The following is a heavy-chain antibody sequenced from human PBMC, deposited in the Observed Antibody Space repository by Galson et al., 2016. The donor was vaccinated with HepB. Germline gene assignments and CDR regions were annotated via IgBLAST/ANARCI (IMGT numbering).Heavy chain of an antibody. CDR2: SRNKANNYIT. V-gene: IGHV3-72*01. D-gene: IGHD6-13*01. J-gene: IGHJ4*02. CDR3: AFSPRWQQLVC. Sequence: SLRLSCAASGLTFNDHYIDWVRQAPGKGLEWVGRSRNKANNYITEYAASVKGRFTISRDDSKNSLYLQMNSLKTEDTAVYYCAFSPRWQQLVCWGQGTLVTVSS. CDR1: GLTFNDHY.